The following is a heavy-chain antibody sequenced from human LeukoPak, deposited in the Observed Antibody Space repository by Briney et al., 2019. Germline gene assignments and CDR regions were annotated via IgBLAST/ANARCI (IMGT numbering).Heavy chain of an antibody. CDR3: SRGYTYGPDY. Sequence: PGGSLRLSCTASGFTFGDYAMSWFRQAPGRGLEWVSSTRIKASGGTIIYAASVKGRFTISRDDFKSIAYLQMNSLKTEDTAVYYCSRGYTYGPDYWGQGTLVTVSS. CDR2: TRIKASGGTI. J-gene: IGHJ4*02. CDR1: GFTFGDYA. V-gene: IGHV3-49*03. D-gene: IGHD5-18*01.